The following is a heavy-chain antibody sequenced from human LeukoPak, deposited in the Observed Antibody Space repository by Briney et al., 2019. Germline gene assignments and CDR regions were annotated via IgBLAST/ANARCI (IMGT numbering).Heavy chain of an antibody. Sequence: ASVKVSCKVSGYTLTELSMHWVRQAPGQGLEYMGRINPNSGGTNYAQKFQGRVTMTEDTSTDTAYMELSSLRSEDTAVYYCATISYYGSGSRYYFDYWGQGTLVTVSS. CDR3: ATISYYGSGSRYYFDY. D-gene: IGHD3-10*01. J-gene: IGHJ4*02. V-gene: IGHV1-24*01. CDR1: GYTLTELS. CDR2: INPNSGGT.